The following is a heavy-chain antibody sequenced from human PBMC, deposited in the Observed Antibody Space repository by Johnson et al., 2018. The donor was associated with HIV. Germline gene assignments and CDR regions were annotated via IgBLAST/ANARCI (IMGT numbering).Heavy chain of an antibody. V-gene: IGHV3-7*05. D-gene: IGHD1-26*01. CDR2: VNQDGSAK. CDR1: GFTLSNHW. J-gene: IGHJ3*01. CDR3: VTADRGSA. Sequence: VQLVESGGGLVQPGGSMRLSCAASGFTLSNHWMSWVRQAPGKGLEYVANVNQDGSAKFYVASVKGRFTISRDNAKNSLYLQMNSLRDEDTAVYYCVTADRGSAWGQGTTVTVSS.